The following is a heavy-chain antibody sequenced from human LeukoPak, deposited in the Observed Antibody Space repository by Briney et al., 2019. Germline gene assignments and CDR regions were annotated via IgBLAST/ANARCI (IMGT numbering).Heavy chain of an antibody. V-gene: IGHV4-39*07. CDR2: FYYSGST. D-gene: IGHD1-26*01. CDR3: ARSSGAAWFDP. J-gene: IGHJ5*02. Sequence: SETLSLTCIVSGGSISSSSYYWGWIRQSPGKGLEWIGSFYYSGSTYYNPSLKSRVNISVDTSKNQFSLKLSSVTAADTAVYYCARSSGAAWFDPRGQGTLVTVSS. CDR1: GGSISSSSYY.